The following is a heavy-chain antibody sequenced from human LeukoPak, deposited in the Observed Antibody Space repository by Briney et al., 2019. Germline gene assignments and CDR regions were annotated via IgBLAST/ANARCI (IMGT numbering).Heavy chain of an antibody. D-gene: IGHD4-11*01. CDR3: ARGYSHRRYYYYYYMDV. CDR1: GASFSSSTYY. Sequence: SETLSLTCTVSGASFSSSTYYWGWIRQPPGKGLEWIGEINHSGSTNYNPSLKSRVTISVDTSKNQFSLKLSSVTAADTAVYYCARGYSHRRYYYYYYMDVWGKGTTVTVSS. J-gene: IGHJ6*03. V-gene: IGHV4-39*07. CDR2: INHSGST.